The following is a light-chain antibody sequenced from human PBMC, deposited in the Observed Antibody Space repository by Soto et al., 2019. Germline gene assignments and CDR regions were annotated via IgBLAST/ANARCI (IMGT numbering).Light chain of an antibody. CDR3: QQYGSSPT. V-gene: IGKV3-20*01. CDR2: GAT. Sequence: EIVMTQSPATLSVSPGERATLSCRASQSVGSDLAWYQQKPGQAPRLVIYGATSRATGIPDRFSGSGSGTDFTLTISRLEPEDFAVYYCQQYGSSPTFGQGTKVDIK. J-gene: IGKJ1*01. CDR1: QSVGSD.